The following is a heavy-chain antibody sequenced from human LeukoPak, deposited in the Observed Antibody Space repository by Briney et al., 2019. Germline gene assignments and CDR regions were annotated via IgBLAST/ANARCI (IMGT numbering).Heavy chain of an antibody. CDR1: GGSISSSSYY. CDR3: ARDLYTAMDY. V-gene: IGHV4-61*02. J-gene: IGHJ4*02. Sequence: SETLSLTCTVSGGSISSSSYYWGWIRQPPGKGLEWIGRIYTSGSTNYNPSLKSRVTISVDTSKNQFSLKLSSVTAADTAVYYCARDLYTAMDYWGQGTLVTVSS. D-gene: IGHD5-18*01. CDR2: IYTSGST.